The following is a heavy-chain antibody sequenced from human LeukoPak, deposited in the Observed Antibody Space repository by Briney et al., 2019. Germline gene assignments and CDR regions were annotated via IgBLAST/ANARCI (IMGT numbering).Heavy chain of an antibody. CDR2: INNSGTT. CDR3: AGSRGYTSGLWYYYMDV. CDR1: GGSFSGYY. V-gene: IGHV4-34*01. Sequence: SETLSLTCAVYGGSFSGYYWSWIRQPPGTGLEWIAEINNSGTTNYNPSLKGRVTISIDTSKNQFSLKLSSVTAADTAVYYCAGSRGYTSGLWYYYMDVWGKGTTVTVSS. D-gene: IGHD6-25*01. J-gene: IGHJ6*03.